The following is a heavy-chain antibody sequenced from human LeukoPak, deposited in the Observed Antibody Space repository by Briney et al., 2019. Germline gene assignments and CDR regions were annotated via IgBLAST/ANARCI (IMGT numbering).Heavy chain of an antibody. J-gene: IGHJ4*02. V-gene: IGHV3-23*01. Sequence: GGSLRLSCAASGFTFSSYWMPWVRQAPGKGLEWVAGISGSGGGTNYADSVKGRFTISRDNPKNTLFLQMNNLRAEDTAVYFCAKRGVVIRVILVGFHKEAYYFDSWGQGALVTVSS. CDR2: ISGSGGGT. CDR3: AKRGVVIRVILVGFHKEAYYFDS. D-gene: IGHD3-22*01. CDR1: GFTFSSYW.